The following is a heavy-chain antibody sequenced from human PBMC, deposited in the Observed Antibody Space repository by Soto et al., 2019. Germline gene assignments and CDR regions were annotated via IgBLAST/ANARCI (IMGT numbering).Heavy chain of an antibody. CDR1: GGSFSGYY. CDR3: ARGSTFDSSAYHRDY. CDR2: INHSGST. J-gene: IGHJ4*02. V-gene: IGHV4-34*02. Sequence: QVQLQQWGAGLLKPSETLSLTCALYGGSFSGYYWSWIRQPPGKGLEWIGEINHSGSTNYNPSLKSRVTISVDTSKSQFSLRVSSVTAADTAVYYCARGSTFDSSAYHRDYWGQGNLVTVSS. D-gene: IGHD3-22*01.